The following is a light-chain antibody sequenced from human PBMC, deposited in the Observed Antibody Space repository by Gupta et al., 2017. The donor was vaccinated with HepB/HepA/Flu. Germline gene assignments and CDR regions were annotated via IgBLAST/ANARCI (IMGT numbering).Light chain of an antibody. Sequence: EIVMTQSPATLSVSPAEGATLSCRASQNINSKLAWYQQKPGQAPRVLIYDASARPTGIPARFSGSGSGTEFTLTISSLQSEDFAVYYCQQYNNWPSWTFGQGTNVEIK. CDR2: DAS. V-gene: IGKV3-15*01. CDR1: QNINSK. J-gene: IGKJ1*01. CDR3: QQYNNWPSWT.